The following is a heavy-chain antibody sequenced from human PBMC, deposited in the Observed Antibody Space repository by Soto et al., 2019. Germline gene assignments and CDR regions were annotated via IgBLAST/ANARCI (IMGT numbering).Heavy chain of an antibody. CDR2: ICHTGNT. D-gene: IGHD6-13*01. CDR3: TREWQQLGTPFDY. V-gene: IGHV4-39*02. J-gene: IGHJ4*02. CDR1: GVSISSSSYC. Sequence: QLHLQESGPGLVKPSETLSLTCTVSGVSISSSSYCWGWVRQPPGKGLEWIGSICHTGNTYSNPSLKSRVTISVDSSKSQISLKVNSVTAADTAVYYCTREWQQLGTPFDYWGQGTLVTVSS.